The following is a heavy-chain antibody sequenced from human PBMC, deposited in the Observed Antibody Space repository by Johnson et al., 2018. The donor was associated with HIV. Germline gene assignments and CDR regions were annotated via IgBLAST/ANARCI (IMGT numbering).Heavy chain of an antibody. J-gene: IGHJ3*02. Sequence: VQLVESGGGLVQPGGSLRLSCAASGFTFSSYWMTWVRQAPGKGPEWVANIKQDGSEKYFVDSVEGRFTISRDNAKNSLYLQMNRLRDEDTAMYYCARGRGALDIWGQGTMVTVSS. D-gene: IGHD3-16*01. CDR3: ARGRGALDI. CDR2: IKQDGSEK. V-gene: IGHV3-7*04. CDR1: GFTFSSYW.